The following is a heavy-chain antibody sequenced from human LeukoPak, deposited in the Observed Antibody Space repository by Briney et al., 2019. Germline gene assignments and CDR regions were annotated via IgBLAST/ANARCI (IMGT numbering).Heavy chain of an antibody. D-gene: IGHD2-2*01. CDR1: GVSISSYY. CDR2: IYYSGST. Sequence: PSETLSLTCTVSGVSISSYYWSWIRQPPGKGLEWIGYIYYSGSTNYNPSLKSRVTISVDTSKNQFSLKLSSVTAADTAVYYCAREEYCSSTSCYPHAFDIWGQGTMVTVSS. V-gene: IGHV4-59*01. CDR3: AREEYCSSTSCYPHAFDI. J-gene: IGHJ3*02.